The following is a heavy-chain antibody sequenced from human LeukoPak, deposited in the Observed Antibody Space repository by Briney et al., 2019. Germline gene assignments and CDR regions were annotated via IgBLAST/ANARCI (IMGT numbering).Heavy chain of an antibody. CDR2: ISGDGSVT. CDR3: GKDGPVISY. D-gene: IGHD3-16*02. CDR1: GFAFDDFG. J-gene: IGHJ4*02. Sequence: GGSLRLSCAASGFAFDDFGMHWVRQAPGKGLEWVSFISGDGSVTYYTDSLRGRFTVSGDNSKNSLYLQMGSLRAEDTALYYCGKDGPVISYWGQGTVVTVSS. V-gene: IGHV3-43*02.